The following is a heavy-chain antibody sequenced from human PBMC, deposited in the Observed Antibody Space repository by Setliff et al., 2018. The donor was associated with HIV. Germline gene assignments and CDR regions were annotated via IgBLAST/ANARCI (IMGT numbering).Heavy chain of an antibody. D-gene: IGHD6-19*01. CDR3: AGEDIAVASAFDI. CDR2: IYTSGST. Sequence: PSETLSLTCTVSGGSISSYYWSWIRQPPGKGLEWIGYIYTSGSTNYNPSLKSRVTISVDTSKNQFSLKLSSVTAAGTAVYYCAGEDIAVASAFDIWGQGTMVTVSS. CDR1: GGSISSYY. J-gene: IGHJ3*02. V-gene: IGHV4-4*08.